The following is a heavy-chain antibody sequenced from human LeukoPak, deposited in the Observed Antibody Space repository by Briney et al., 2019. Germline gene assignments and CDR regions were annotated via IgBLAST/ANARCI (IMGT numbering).Heavy chain of an antibody. CDR3: ARDPSYRWDYFDY. CDR2: IYTSGST. CDR1: GGSISSNY. V-gene: IGHV4-4*07. J-gene: IGHJ4*02. Sequence: SETLSLTCTVSGGSISSNYWSWIRQPAGKGLEWIGRIYTSGSTNYNPSLKSRVTISVDKSKNQFSLKLSSVTAADTAVYYCARDPSYRWDYFDYWGQGTLVTVSS. D-gene: IGHD3-16*02.